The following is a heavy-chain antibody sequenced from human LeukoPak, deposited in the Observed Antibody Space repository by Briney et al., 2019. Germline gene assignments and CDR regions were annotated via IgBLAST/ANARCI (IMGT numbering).Heavy chain of an antibody. Sequence: SETLSLTCTVSAGSISSYYWSWIRQPPGKGLEWIGYIYYSGSTNYNPSLKSRVTISVDTSKNQFSLKLSSVTAADTAVYYCAGAPHTYYDFWSGSEFDYWGQGTLVTVSS. V-gene: IGHV4-59*01. CDR3: AGAPHTYYDFWSGSEFDY. CDR1: AGSISSYY. J-gene: IGHJ4*02. D-gene: IGHD3-3*01. CDR2: IYYSGST.